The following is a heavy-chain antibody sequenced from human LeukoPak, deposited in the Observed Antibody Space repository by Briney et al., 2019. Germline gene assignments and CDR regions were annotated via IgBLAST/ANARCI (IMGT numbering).Heavy chain of an antibody. CDR2: MYYSGGT. CDR3: TRRCKDAYTLYCFDY. J-gene: IGHJ4*02. CDR1: GGSINSYY. Sequence: SETLSLTCTVSGGSINSYYGSWIRQPPGKGLEWIGHMYYSGGTNYNPSLKSRVTISVDTSKNQFSLKLSSVTAADTAVYYCTRRCKDAYTLYCFDYWGQGTLVTVSS. D-gene: IGHD5-24*01. V-gene: IGHV4-59*01.